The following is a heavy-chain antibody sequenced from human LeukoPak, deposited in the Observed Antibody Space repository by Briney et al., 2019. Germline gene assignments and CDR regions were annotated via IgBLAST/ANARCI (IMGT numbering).Heavy chain of an antibody. J-gene: IGHJ5*02. V-gene: IGHV4-61*01. CDR1: GGSAISGSYY. CDR2: IYHSGST. CDR3: ARTILAVWFDP. D-gene: IGHD2-21*01. Sequence: PSQTLSPTCTLSGGSAISGSYYWSWLRQPPGKGLEWIGYIYHSGSTKYNPSLKSRVTISVDTSKIQFALKLGSVTAEGTAVYYCARTILAVWFDPWGQGTLVTVSS.